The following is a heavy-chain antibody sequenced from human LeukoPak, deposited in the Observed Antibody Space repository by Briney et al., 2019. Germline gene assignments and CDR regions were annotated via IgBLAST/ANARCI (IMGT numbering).Heavy chain of an antibody. D-gene: IGHD4-17*01. CDR1: GGTFSSYA. Sequence: ASVTVSCTASGGTFSSYAISWVRQAPGQGLEWMGGIIPIFGTANYAQKFQGRVTITADESTSTAYMELSSLRSEDTAVYYCARARGDYGDYGFVLDIWGQGTMVTVSS. V-gene: IGHV1-69*13. CDR2: IIPIFGTA. J-gene: IGHJ3*02. CDR3: ARARGDYGDYGFVLDI.